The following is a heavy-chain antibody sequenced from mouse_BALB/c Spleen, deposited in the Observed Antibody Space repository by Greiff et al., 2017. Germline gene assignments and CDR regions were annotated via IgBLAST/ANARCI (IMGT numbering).Heavy chain of an antibody. D-gene: IGHD1-1*01. CDR1: GYSFTGYF. CDR2: INPYNDGT. CDR3: ARTGYYGSSQYYYAMDY. Sequence: EVQLKQSGPELVKPGASVKISCKASGYSFTGYFMNWVKQSHGKSLEWIGRINPYNDGTKYNEKFKGKATLTSDKSSSTAYMELSSLTSEDSAVYYCARTGYYGSSQYYYAMDYWGQGTSVTVSS. V-gene: IGHV1-14*01. J-gene: IGHJ4*01.